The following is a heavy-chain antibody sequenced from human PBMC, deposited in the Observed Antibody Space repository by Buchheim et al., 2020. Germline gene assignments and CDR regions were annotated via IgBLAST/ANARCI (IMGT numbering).Heavy chain of an antibody. V-gene: IGHV4-34*01. CDR2: IYHSGST. D-gene: IGHD2-2*02. CDR3: ARDRTGGRCSSTSCYTPG. CDR1: VESFSGYH. Sequence: QVQLQQWGAGLLKPSETLSLTCAVYVESFSGYHWSWIRQPPGKGLEWLGEIYHSGSTNYNPSLKSRVAISVDTSKNQFSLKLSSVTAADTAVYYCARDRTGGRCSSTSCYTPGWGQGTL. J-gene: IGHJ4*02.